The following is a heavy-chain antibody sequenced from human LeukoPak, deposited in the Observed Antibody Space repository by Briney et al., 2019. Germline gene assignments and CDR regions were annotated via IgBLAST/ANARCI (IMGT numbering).Heavy chain of an antibody. Sequence: LTLSCAASGDSVSSNNAAWNWIRQSPSRGLEWLGRTYYRSKWYNDYAVSVKSRITINPDTSKNQFSLQLNSVTPEDTAVYYCARADYYDSSGSYFDYWGQGTLVTVSS. CDR3: ARADYYDSSGSYFDY. D-gene: IGHD3-22*01. J-gene: IGHJ4*02. CDR1: GDSVSSNNAA. V-gene: IGHV6-1*01. CDR2: TYYRSKWYN.